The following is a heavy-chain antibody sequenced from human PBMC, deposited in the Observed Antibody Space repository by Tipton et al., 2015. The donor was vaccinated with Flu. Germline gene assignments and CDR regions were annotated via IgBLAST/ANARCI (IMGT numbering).Heavy chain of an antibody. J-gene: IGHJ4*02. Sequence: TLSLTCTVSGGSISSGSYYWSWIRQPAGKGLEWIGRIYTSGSTNYNPSLKSRVTISVDTSKNQFSLKLSSVTAADTAVYYCARSKYPPQGGVVDDYWGQGTLVTVFS. CDR2: IYTSGST. CDR1: GGSISSGSYY. V-gene: IGHV4-61*02. CDR3: ARSKYPPQGGVVDDY. D-gene: IGHD3-3*01.